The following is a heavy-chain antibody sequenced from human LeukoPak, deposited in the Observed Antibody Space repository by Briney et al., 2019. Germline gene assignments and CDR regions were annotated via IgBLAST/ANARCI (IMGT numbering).Heavy chain of an antibody. CDR2: IWSDGSNK. Sequence: GGSLRLSCAASGFTFSNYCMHWVRQAPGKGLGWVAAIWSDGSNKYYVDSVKGRFSISRDNSKNTLYLQMNSRRAEDTAVYYYERERGELRKYYFDYWGQGTLVTVSS. V-gene: IGHV3-33*01. CDR3: ERERGELRKYYFDY. D-gene: IGHD1-26*01. CDR1: GFTFSNYC. J-gene: IGHJ4*02.